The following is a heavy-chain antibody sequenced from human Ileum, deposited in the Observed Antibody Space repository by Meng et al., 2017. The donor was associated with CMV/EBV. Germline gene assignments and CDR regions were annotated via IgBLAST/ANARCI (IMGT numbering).Heavy chain of an antibody. CDR2: IYYSGST. CDR3: ARDTPSNYDFWIGYPYGMDV. Sequence: GSLRLSCTVSGGSISSYYWSWIRQPPGKGLEWIGYIYYSGSTNYNPSLKSRVTISLDTSKNQFSLKLSSVTAADTAVYYCARDTPSNYDFWIGYPYGMDVWGHGTTVTVSS. CDR1: GGSISSYY. J-gene: IGHJ6*02. D-gene: IGHD3-3*01. V-gene: IGHV4-59*01.